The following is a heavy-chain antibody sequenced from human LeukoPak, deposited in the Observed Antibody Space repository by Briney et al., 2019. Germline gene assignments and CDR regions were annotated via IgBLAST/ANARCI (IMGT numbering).Heavy chain of an antibody. Sequence: GGSLRLSCAASGFTFSSYYMPWVRQAPGKGLVWVSRTDYDGSTTLYADSVKGRFTISRDNAKNTLDLQMNSLRAEDTAVYYCARGWFRSRNMDVWGQGTTVTVSS. CDR2: TDYDGSTT. V-gene: IGHV3-74*03. J-gene: IGHJ6*02. CDR1: GFTFSSYY. CDR3: ARGWFRSRNMDV. D-gene: IGHD2-15*01.